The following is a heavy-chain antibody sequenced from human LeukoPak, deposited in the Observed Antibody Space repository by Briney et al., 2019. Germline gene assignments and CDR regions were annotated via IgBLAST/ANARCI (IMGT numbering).Heavy chain of an antibody. CDR1: GDSIGSYF. Sequence: SETLSLTCTVSGDSIGSYFWSWIRQSPGKGLEWIGHIYHSGSTNYNPSLKSRVSISVDTSKNQFSLKQTSVTSADTAVYYCARDGPAYTSRWYDYYYGLDVWGQGTTVTVSS. V-gene: IGHV4-59*01. CDR3: ARDGPAYTSRWYDYYYGLDV. D-gene: IGHD2-2*01. J-gene: IGHJ6*02. CDR2: IYHSGST.